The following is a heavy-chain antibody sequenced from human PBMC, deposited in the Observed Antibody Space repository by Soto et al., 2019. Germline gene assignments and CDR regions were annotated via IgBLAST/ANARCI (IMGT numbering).Heavy chain of an antibody. Sequence: ASVKVSCKASGYTFTGHYMHWVRQAPGQGLEWMGWINPNSGGTNYAQKFQGRVTMTRDTSISTAYMELSWLRSDDTAVYYCARYNFYDSSGYCPIFSYWGQGTLVTVSS. CDR2: INPNSGGT. CDR3: ARYNFYDSSGYCPIFSY. D-gene: IGHD3-22*01. V-gene: IGHV1-2*02. CDR1: GYTFTGHY. J-gene: IGHJ4*02.